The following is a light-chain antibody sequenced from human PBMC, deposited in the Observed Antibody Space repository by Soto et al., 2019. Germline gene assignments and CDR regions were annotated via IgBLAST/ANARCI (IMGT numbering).Light chain of an antibody. CDR3: QQYGDSLLT. V-gene: IGKV3-20*01. CDR1: QSISNSY. Sequence: ENVLTQSPGTLSLSPGERATLSCRASQSISNSYFAWYQQKPGQTPSLLIYHASNRATGIPDRFSGSGSGTDFTLTISRLEPEDFAVYYCQQYGDSLLTFGGGTKVEIK. J-gene: IGKJ4*01. CDR2: HAS.